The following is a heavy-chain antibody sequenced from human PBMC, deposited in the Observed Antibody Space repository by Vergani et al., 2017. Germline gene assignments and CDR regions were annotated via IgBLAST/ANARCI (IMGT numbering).Heavy chain of an antibody. V-gene: IGHV3-23*04. D-gene: IGHD3-3*01. CDR2: ISGSGGST. Sequence: EVQLVESGGGLVQPGGSLRLSCAASGFTFSSYAMSWVRQAPGKGLEWVSAISGSGGSTYYADSVKGRFTISRDNSKNTLYLQMNSLRAEDTAVYYCAKVIGIFGVVTPKVQFDYWGQGTLVTVSS. CDR1: GFTFSSYA. J-gene: IGHJ4*02. CDR3: AKVIGIFGVVTPKVQFDY.